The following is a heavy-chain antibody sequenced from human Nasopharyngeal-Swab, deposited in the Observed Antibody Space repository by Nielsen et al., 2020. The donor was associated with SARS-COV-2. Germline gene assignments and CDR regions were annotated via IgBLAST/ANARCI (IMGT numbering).Heavy chain of an antibody. V-gene: IGHV4-34*01. CDR3: ASQPGTANNGANWFDP. CDR2: INHSGST. Sequence: SQTLSLTCAVYGGSFSGYYWSWIRQPPGKGLEWIGEINHSGSTNYNPSLKSRVTISVDTSKNQFSLKLSSVTAADTAVYYWASQPGTANNGANWFDPWGQGTLVTVSS. CDR1: GGSFSGYY. D-gene: IGHD1/OR15-1a*01. J-gene: IGHJ5*02.